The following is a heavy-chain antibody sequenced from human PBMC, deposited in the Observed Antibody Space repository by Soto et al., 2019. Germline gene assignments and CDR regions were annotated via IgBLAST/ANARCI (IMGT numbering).Heavy chain of an antibody. V-gene: IGHV3-23*01. CDR3: ANDFCGEAFFHF. CDR2: VSLGRDNL. Sequence: EAQLLESGGGLVRPGESLRIYCEASGFTFTNYGMSWVRQAPGKGLEWVATVSLGRDNLHYADSVKGRFTISRDNSRNTLYLQMNNLRAEQTAVYYRANDFCGEAFFHFWGRGTRVTVSS. J-gene: IGHJ1*01. D-gene: IGHD2-21*01. CDR1: GFTFTNYG.